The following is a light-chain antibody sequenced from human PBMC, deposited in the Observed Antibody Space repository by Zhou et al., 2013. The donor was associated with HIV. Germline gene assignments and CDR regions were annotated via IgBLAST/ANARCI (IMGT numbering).Light chain of an antibody. V-gene: IGKV1-39*01. Sequence: DIQMTQSPSSLSASVGDRVTIACRASQSISSYLNWYQQKPGKAPKLLIYTASRLQSGVPSKFSGSGSGTDFTLTISNLQPEDIATYYCQQYKIYPLTFGGGTKVEIK. J-gene: IGKJ4*01. CDR2: TAS. CDR1: QSISSY. CDR3: QQYKIYPLT.